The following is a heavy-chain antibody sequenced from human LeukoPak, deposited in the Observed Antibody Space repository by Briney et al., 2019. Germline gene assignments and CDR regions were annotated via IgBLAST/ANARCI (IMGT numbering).Heavy chain of an antibody. CDR1: SFTFSTST. J-gene: IGHJ4*02. CDR2: ISRSSSYI. V-gene: IGHV3-21*01. Sequence: PGGSLRLSCAAFSFTFSTSTMNWVRQAPGKGLEWVSSISRSSSYINYADSVRGRFTISRDNAKNSLYLQMNSLRAEDTAVYYCAREYNSPNRFDYWGQGTLVTVSS. D-gene: IGHD1-20*01. CDR3: AREYNSPNRFDY.